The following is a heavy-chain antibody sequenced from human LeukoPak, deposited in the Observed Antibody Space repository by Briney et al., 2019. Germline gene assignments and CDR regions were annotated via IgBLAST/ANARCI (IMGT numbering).Heavy chain of an antibody. Sequence: PGRSLRLSCAASGFSFSSYAMHWVRRAPGQGLEWVAVISYDGSTKYYADSVKGRFTISRDNSKNTLYLQMNSLRAEDTAVYYCARPPGPYSSGWYFGYWGQGTLVTVSS. CDR3: ARPPGPYSSGWYFGY. V-gene: IGHV3-30*01. J-gene: IGHJ4*02. D-gene: IGHD6-19*01. CDR2: ISYDGSTK. CDR1: GFSFSSYA.